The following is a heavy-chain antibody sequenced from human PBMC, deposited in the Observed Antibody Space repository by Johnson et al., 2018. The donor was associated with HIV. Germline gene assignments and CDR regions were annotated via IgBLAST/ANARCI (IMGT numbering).Heavy chain of an antibody. Sequence: VQLVESGGVVVHPGGSLRLSCETSRFTLDDYAMHWVSQAQGKGLEWVYLINWDGDSTYYADYVKGRFTISRDNSKNSLYLQMKSLRPEDTGLYYCAKDIAAGYTYGGTLDIWGQGTMVTVSS. CDR2: INWDGDST. J-gene: IGHJ3*02. CDR3: AKDIAAGYTYGGTLDI. V-gene: IGHV3-43D*03. D-gene: IGHD6-13*01. CDR1: RFTLDDYA.